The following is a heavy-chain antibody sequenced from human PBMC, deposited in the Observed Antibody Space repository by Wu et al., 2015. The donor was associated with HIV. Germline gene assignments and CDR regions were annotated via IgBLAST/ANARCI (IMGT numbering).Heavy chain of an antibody. CDR1: DTPFTGYY. CDR3: ARVAWWAAAGNVYYYYYGMDV. D-gene: IGHD6-13*01. Sequence: QVQAGASRGAWSRKKPWGLSEVSCNGFLDTPFTGYYMHWVRQAPGQGLEWMGWINPNSGGTNYAQKFQGRVTMTRDTSISTAYMELSRLRSDDTAVYYCARVAWWAAAGNVYYYYYGMDVWGQGTTVTVSS. J-gene: IGHJ6*02. CDR2: INPNSGGT. V-gene: IGHV1-2*02.